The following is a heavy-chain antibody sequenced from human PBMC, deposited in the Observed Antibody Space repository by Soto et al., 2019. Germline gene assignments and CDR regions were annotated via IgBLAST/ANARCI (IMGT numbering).Heavy chain of an antibody. V-gene: IGHV3-15*01. Sequence: GGSLRLSCAVSGFTFSNAWMSWVRQAPGKGLEWVSRIKSKTDSWTTDYAAPVKGRFTISRDDSKNTLYLQMNCLKTEYPAVYYCLHYVECSLSYWGRGTLVTVSS. J-gene: IGHJ4*02. CDR2: IKSKTDSWTT. D-gene: IGHD4-17*01. CDR1: GFTFSNAW. CDR3: LHYVECSLSY.